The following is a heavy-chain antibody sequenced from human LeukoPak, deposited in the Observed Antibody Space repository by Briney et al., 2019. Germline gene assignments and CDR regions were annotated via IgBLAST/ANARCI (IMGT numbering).Heavy chain of an antibody. V-gene: IGHV3-53*05. Sequence: GGSLRLSCAASGFTVSSNDMSWVRQAPGKGLEWVSVIYSGGSTYYADSVEGRLTISRDNSKDSLYLQMNSLRPDDTAVYYCAKDVSTSGWYGGFDYWGQGTLVTVSS. D-gene: IGHD6-19*01. CDR1: GFTVSSND. CDR3: AKDVSTSGWYGGFDY. J-gene: IGHJ4*02. CDR2: IYSGGST.